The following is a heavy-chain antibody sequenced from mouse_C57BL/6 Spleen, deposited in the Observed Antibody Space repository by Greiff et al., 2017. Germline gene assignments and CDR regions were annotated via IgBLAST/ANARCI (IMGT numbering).Heavy chain of an antibody. CDR2: IDPSDSYT. J-gene: IGHJ1*03. CDR1: GYTFTSYW. CDR3: AAVDV. Sequence: QVQLQQPGAELVMPGASVKLSCKASGYTFTSYWLHWVKQRPGQGLEWIGEIDPSDSYTNYNQKLKGKSTLTVDKSSSTAYMQLSSLTSEDSAVYYCAAVDVWGTGTTVTVSS. V-gene: IGHV1-69*01.